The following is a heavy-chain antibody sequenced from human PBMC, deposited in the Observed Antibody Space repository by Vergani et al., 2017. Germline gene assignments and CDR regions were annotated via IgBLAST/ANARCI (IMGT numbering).Heavy chain of an antibody. Sequence: VQLVESGGGLVQPGGSLRLSCAASGFTFSSYGMHWVRQAPGKGLEWVAVIWYDGTNKYYADSVKGRFTISRDNSKNTLYLQMNSLRAEDTAVYYCTKAGQYDSDNFHDSWGQGALVTVAS. D-gene: IGHD3-22*01. CDR2: IWYDGTNK. CDR3: TKAGQYDSDNFHDS. V-gene: IGHV3-33*06. J-gene: IGHJ1*01. CDR1: GFTFSSYG.